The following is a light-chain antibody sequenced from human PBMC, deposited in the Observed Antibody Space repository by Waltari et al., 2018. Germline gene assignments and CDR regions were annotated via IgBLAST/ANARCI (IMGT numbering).Light chain of an antibody. J-gene: IGKJ4*01. CDR3: QQRSNWPLT. CDR2: GAS. Sequence: DTVLTQSPDTLSLSPGERATLPCRARQSVSNNLSWYQQKPGQAPRLLSYGASNRVTGIPARFSGSGSGTDFTLTISSLEPEDFAVYYCQQRSNWPLTFGGGTKVEIK. V-gene: IGKV3-11*01. CDR1: QSVSNN.